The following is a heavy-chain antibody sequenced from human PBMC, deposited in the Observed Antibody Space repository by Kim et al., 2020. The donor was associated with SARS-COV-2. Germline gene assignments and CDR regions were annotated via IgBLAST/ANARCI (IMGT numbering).Heavy chain of an antibody. Sequence: SGPTLVNPTQTLTLTCTFSGFSLITSGVGVGWIRQPPGKVLEWLALIYWDADKRYRPSLKSRLTITKDTSKNQVVLTMTNMDPVDTATYYCAHRRFSQNTVTTFSGGYFDCWGQGTLVSVSS. CDR1: GFSLITSGVG. CDR2: IYWDADK. CDR3: AHRRFSQNTVTTFSGGYFDC. V-gene: IGHV2-5*02. J-gene: IGHJ4*02. D-gene: IGHD4-17*01.